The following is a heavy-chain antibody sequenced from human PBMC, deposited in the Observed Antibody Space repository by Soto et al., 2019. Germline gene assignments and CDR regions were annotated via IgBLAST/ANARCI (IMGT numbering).Heavy chain of an antibody. Sequence: ASVKVSCTAAGYTFTSYYMHWVRQAPGQGLEWMGIINPSGGSTSYAQKFQGRVTMTRDTSTSTVYMELSSLRSEDTAVYYCAREWAQYNWFDPWGQGTLVTVSS. CDR3: AREWAQYNWFDP. V-gene: IGHV1-46*03. CDR2: INPSGGST. CDR1: GYTFTSYY. J-gene: IGHJ5*02.